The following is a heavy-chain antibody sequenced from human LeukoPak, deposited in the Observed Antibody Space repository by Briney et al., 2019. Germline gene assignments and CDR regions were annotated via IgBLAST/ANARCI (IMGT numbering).Heavy chain of an antibody. CDR2: IYTSGIT. CDR1: GASITGGSYY. D-gene: IGHD4-17*01. V-gene: IGHV4-61*02. J-gene: IGHJ4*02. Sequence: PSETLSLTCTVSGASITGGSYYWTCIRQPAGKGLECIGRIYTSGITTYNPSLKSRVTISLDMSKNQISLNLNSVTAADTAVYYCARGLWDNGDRFEYWGPGTLVTVSS. CDR3: ARGLWDNGDRFEY.